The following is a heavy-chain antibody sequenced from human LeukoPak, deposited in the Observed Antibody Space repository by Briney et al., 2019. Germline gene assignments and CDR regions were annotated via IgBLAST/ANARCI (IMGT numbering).Heavy chain of an antibody. CDR2: IIPIFGTA. CDR3: ARVEYSSSWYSGPTPYGMDV. Sequence: SVKVSCKASGGTFSSYAISWVRQAPGQGLEWMGGIIPIFGTANYAQKFQGRVTITADESTSTAYMELSSLRSENTAVYYCARVEYSSSWYSGPTPYGMDVWGQGTTVTVSS. V-gene: IGHV1-69*13. D-gene: IGHD6-13*01. J-gene: IGHJ6*02. CDR1: GGTFSSYA.